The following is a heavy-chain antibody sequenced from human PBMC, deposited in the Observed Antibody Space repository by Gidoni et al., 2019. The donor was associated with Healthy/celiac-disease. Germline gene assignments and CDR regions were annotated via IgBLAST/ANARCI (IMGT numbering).Heavy chain of an antibody. CDR3: ARSTLPVFDY. Sequence: QVQLVESGGGVVQPGRSLRLSCAASGFTFSSYGLHWVRQAPGKGREWVAVIWYDGSNKYYADSVKGRFTISRDNSKNTLYLQMNSLRAEDTAVYYCARSTLPVFDYWGQGTLVTVSS. CDR2: IWYDGSNK. D-gene: IGHD2-2*01. V-gene: IGHV3-33*08. J-gene: IGHJ4*02. CDR1: GFTFSSYG.